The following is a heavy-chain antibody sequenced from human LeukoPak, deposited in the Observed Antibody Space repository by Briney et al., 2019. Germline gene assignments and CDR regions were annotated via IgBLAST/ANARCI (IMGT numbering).Heavy chain of an antibody. CDR3: VRGNYDSRGYSNAFDI. D-gene: IGHD3-22*01. CDR1: GGSISSYH. CDR2: ISYSGST. J-gene: IGHJ3*02. Sequence: AETLSLTCTVSGGSISSYHWSWIRQPPGMRLEWIGFISYSGSTNSNPSLKSRVAISIDTSENQFSLKLSSVTAADTAVYYCVRGNYDSRGYSNAFDIWGQGAMVTVSS. V-gene: IGHV4-59*01.